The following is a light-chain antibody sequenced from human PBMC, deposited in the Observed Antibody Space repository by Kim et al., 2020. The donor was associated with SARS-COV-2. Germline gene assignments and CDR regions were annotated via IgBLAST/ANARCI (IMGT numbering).Light chain of an antibody. CDR2: DSS. Sequence: QSVLTQPASVSGSPGQSITISCTGTSSDVGGYNYVYWYQQHPGRAPKLMIYDSSNRPSGVSKRFSGSKSGTAASLTISGLQAEDEAVYYCSSYRSSSGVFAGGTQLTVL. J-gene: IGLJ2*01. CDR1: SSDVGGYNY. CDR3: SSYRSSSGV. V-gene: IGLV2-14*03.